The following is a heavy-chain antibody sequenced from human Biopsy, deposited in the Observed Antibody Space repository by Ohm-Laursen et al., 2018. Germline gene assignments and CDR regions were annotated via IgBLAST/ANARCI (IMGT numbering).Heavy chain of an antibody. D-gene: IGHD4-23*01. CDR3: ARGSNDFGGLYFPR. Sequence: SDTLSLTCPVSGGPFTGHYWSWIRQPPGKGLEWIGHISYTGYTSYNASLKSRVTISVDTSRNHFSQRLSSLTAADTAVYYCARGSNDFGGLYFPRWGQGTLLTVSS. CDR1: GGPFTGHY. V-gene: IGHV4-59*11. CDR2: ISYTGYT. J-gene: IGHJ4*02.